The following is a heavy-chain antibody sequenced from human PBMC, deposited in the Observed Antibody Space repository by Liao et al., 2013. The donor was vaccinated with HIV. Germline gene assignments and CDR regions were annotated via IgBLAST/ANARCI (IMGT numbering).Heavy chain of an antibody. D-gene: IGHD7-27*01. CDR2: ISSSGTT. J-gene: IGHJ3*02. Sequence: QVQLQESGPGLVKPSQTLSLTCTVSGASISNSNSFWSWIRQPAGKGLEWIGRISSSGTTNYNPSLKSRVTISVDTSKNQFSLKLSSVTAADTAMYYCARLTGDDAFDIWGQGTMVTVSS. CDR1: GASISNSNSF. V-gene: IGHV4-61*02. CDR3: ARLTGDDAFDI.